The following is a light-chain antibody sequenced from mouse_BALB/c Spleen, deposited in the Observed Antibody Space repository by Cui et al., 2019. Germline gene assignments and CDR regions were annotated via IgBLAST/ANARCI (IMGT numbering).Light chain of an antibody. J-gene: IGKJ2*01. CDR2: AAT. CDR3: QQLYSTPYT. Sequence: DIQMTQSPASQSASLGESVTITCLASQTIGTWLAWYQQKPGKSPQLLIYAATSLADGVPSRFSGSGSGTKFSFKISSLQAEDLVSYYCQQLYSTPYTFGGGTKLERK. V-gene: IGKV12-98*01. CDR1: QTIGTW.